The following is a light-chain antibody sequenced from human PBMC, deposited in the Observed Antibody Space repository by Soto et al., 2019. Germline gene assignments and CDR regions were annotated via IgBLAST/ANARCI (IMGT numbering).Light chain of an antibody. V-gene: IGLV1-44*01. J-gene: IGLJ2*01. CDR1: SSNIGSNT. Sequence: QSVLTQPPSASGTPGQRVTISCSGSSSNIGSNTVNWYQQFPGTAPELLIYGNNRRPSGVPDRFSGSKSGTSASLAISGLQSEDEAEYYCAVWDDSLNAVVFGGGTKLTVL. CDR3: AVWDDSLNAVV. CDR2: GNN.